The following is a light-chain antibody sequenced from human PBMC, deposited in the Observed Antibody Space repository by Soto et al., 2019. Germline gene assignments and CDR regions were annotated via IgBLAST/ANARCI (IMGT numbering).Light chain of an antibody. CDR1: SSDVGGYNY. CDR3: SSYTSSSTLV. Sequence: QSVLTQPASVSGSPGQSITISCTVTSSDVGGYNYVSWYQQHPGKAPKLMIYEVSNRPSGVSNRFSGSKSGNTASLTISGLQAEDEADYYCSSYTSSSTLVFGTGTRSQS. CDR2: EVS. J-gene: IGLJ1*01. V-gene: IGLV2-14*01.